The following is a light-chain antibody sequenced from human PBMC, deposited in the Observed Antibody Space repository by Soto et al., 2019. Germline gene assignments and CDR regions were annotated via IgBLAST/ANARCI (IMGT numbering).Light chain of an antibody. Sequence: EIVTTQSPATLSVSPGERATLSCRASQSVSSNLVWYQQKPGQAPRLLIYGASTRATGIPARFSGSGSGTEFTLTISSLQSEDFALYYCQQYNNWPPTFGQGTKLEIK. J-gene: IGKJ2*01. CDR1: QSVSSN. CDR3: QQYNNWPPT. CDR2: GAS. V-gene: IGKV3-15*01.